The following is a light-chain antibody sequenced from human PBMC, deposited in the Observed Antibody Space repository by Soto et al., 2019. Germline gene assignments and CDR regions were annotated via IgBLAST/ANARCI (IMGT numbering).Light chain of an antibody. J-gene: IGKJ1*01. CDR1: QSMGSS. CDR2: HTS. V-gene: IGKV3-20*01. Sequence: EIVLTQSPATLSVSPGYRASLSFRASQSMGSSVAWYQQEPGRAPRLLIYHTSSRATGIPDRFSGSGSGTDFTLTISRLEPEDFAVYYCQQYDSSPRTFGQGTKVDIK. CDR3: QQYDSSPRT.